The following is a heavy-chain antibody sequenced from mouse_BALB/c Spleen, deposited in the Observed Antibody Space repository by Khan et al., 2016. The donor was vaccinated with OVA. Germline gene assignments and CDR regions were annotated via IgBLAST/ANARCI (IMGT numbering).Heavy chain of an antibody. Sequence: EVQLQESGPGLVKPSQSLSLTCTVTGYSITSGYGWNWIRQFPGNKLEWMGYISYSGSTNYNPSLKSRISITRDTSKKQFFLQLNSVTTKDTATYYCARTARIKYWGQGTTLTVSS. CDR1: GYSITSGYG. D-gene: IGHD1-2*01. CDR2: ISYSGST. J-gene: IGHJ2*01. CDR3: ARTARIKY. V-gene: IGHV3-2*02.